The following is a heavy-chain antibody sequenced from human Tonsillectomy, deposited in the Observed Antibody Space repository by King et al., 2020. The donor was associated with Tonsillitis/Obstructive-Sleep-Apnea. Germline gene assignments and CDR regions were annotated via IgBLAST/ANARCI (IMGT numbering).Heavy chain of an antibody. CDR2: ISSSGSTI. J-gene: IGHJ4*02. CDR3: ARDWAPYGSGSWAFF. Sequence: VQLVESGGGLVQPGGSLRLSCAASGFTFSSYEMNWVRQAPGKGLEWVSYISSSGSTIYYADSVKGRFTISRDNAKNSLYLQMNSLRAEDTAVYYCARDWAPYGSGSWAFFWGQGTLVTVSS. CDR1: GFTFSSYE. D-gene: IGHD3-10*01. V-gene: IGHV3-48*03.